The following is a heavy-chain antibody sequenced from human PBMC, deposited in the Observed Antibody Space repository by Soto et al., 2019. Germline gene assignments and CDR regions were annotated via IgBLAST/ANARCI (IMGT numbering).Heavy chain of an antibody. CDR1: GYIFTAYY. D-gene: IGHD3-10*01. V-gene: IGHV1-2*02. J-gene: IGHJ4*02. CDR2: ISPNSGVT. Sequence: QVQLVQSGAEVKKPGASVKVSCKVSGYIFTAYYIHWVRQAPGQGLEWLGWISPNSGVTNYPQKFQGRITMTADTSITTAYMEMSSLRSDDTAVYYCTRGPKKTNTWFLPDFWGQGTLVTVSS. CDR3: TRGPKKTNTWFLPDF.